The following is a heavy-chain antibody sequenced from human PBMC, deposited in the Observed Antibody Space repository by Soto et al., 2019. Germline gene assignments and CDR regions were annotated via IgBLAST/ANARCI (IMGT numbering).Heavy chain of an antibody. CDR1: GRTISSFG. V-gene: IGHV1-69*01. J-gene: IGHJ4*02. CDR2: IVPIDGST. Sequence: QVQLVQSGAEVKKPGSSVKVSCTTSGRTISSFGMNWVRQAPGQGLEGMGGIVPIDGSTKYAEKLQGRVTITADASTDTVYMDLSSLRTDESAVYYCARSFAESRRGGVAFDYWGQGTLLTVSP. D-gene: IGHD1-26*01. CDR3: ARSFAESRRGGVAFDY.